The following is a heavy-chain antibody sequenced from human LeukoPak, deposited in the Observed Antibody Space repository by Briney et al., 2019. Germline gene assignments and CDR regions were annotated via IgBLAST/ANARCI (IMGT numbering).Heavy chain of an antibody. CDR2: INHSGST. J-gene: IGHJ3*01. D-gene: IGHD3-16*01. V-gene: IGHV4-34*01. CDR1: GGSFSGYY. CDR3: ARDPGGERLLELT. Sequence: PSETLSLTCAVYGGSFSGYYWSWIRQPPGKGLEWIGEINHSGSTNYNPSLKSRVTISIDTSKNQFSLKLSSVTAADTAVYYCARDPGGERLLELTWGQGTMVTVSS.